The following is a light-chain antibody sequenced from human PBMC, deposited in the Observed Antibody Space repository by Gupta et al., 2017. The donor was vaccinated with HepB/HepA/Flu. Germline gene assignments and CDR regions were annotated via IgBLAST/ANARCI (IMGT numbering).Light chain of an antibody. CDR3: QQSYSTLPA. CDR1: QSISSY. CDR2: AAS. J-gene: IGKJ4*01. Sequence: DIQMTQSPSSLSASVGDRVTITCRASQSISSYLNWYQQKPGKAPKLLIYAASRLQSGVPSRFSGSGAGTDFTLTSSSLQPEDFATYYCQQSYSTLPAFGGGTKVEIK. V-gene: IGKV1-39*01.